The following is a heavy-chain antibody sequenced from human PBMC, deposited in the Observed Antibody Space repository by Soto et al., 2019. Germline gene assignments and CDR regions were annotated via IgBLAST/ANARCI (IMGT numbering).Heavy chain of an antibody. V-gene: IGHV1-69*12. CDR3: AREGLTFGPGAVGGAFDI. Sequence: QVQLVQSGTEVKKPGSSVKVSCKASGGTFDSNAISWVRLAPGQGLEWMGGIIPIFGTINNEQKLQDRVTITADESTNIVYMELSSLRSEDTAIYYCAREGLTFGPGAVGGAFDIWGQGTLVTVSS. D-gene: IGHD2-2*01. CDR2: IIPIFGTI. J-gene: IGHJ3*02. CDR1: GGTFDSNA.